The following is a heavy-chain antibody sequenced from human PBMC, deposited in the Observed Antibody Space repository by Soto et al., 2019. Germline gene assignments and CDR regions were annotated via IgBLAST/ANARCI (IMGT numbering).Heavy chain of an antibody. J-gene: IGHJ3*02. D-gene: IGHD1-1*01. CDR3: ARGFSVINWNTNAFDS. V-gene: IGHV1-8*01. CDR1: GYTFTSYD. CDR2: MNPNSGNT. Sequence: ASVKVSCKASGYTFTSYDINWVRQSTGQGLEWMGWMNPNSGNTGYAQKFQGRVTMTRNTSISTAYMELSSLRSEDTAVYYCARGFSVINWNTNAFDSWGQGTLVTVSS.